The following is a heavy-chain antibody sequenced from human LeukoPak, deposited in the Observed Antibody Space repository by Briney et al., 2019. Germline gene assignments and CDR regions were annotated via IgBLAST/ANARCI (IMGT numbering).Heavy chain of an antibody. CDR1: GYTFTSYG. CDR3: ARVAKRITIFGPYDY. D-gene: IGHD3-3*01. Sequence: ASVKVSCKASGYTFTSYGISWVRQAPGQGLEWMGWISAYNGNTNYAQKLQGRVTMTTDTSTSTAYMELSSLRSEDTAVYYCARVAKRITIFGPYDYWGQGTLVTVSS. CDR2: ISAYNGNT. V-gene: IGHV1-18*01. J-gene: IGHJ4*02.